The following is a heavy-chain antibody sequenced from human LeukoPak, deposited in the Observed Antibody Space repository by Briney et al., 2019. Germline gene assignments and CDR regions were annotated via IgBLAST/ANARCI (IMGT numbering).Heavy chain of an antibody. CDR1: GFSFSYSW. J-gene: IGHJ4*02. D-gene: IGHD3-10*01. V-gene: IGHV3-7*01. CDR3: ARAASSTRPYYFDY. CDR2: IKQDGSEK. Sequence: GGSLRLSCAASGFSFSYSWMSWVRQAPGKGLEWVANIKQDGSEKYYVDSIKGRFTISRDNAKNSLSLQMNSLRAEETAVYYCARAASSTRPYYFDYWAQGTLVTVSS.